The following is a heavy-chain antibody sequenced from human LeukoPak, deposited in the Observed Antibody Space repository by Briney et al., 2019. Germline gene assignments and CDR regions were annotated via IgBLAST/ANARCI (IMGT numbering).Heavy chain of an antibody. CDR1: GFTFSTYF. D-gene: IGHD3-10*01. J-gene: IGHJ1*01. Sequence: PGGSLRLSCSASGFTFSTYFMHWVRQAPGKGLEYVSAISSNGGSTYYADSVKGRFTISRDNSRNTLYLQMSSLRAEDTAIYYCAKAGGLAIEFFQHWGQGTLVTVSS. V-gene: IGHV3-64*04. CDR2: ISSNGGST. CDR3: AKAGGLAIEFFQH.